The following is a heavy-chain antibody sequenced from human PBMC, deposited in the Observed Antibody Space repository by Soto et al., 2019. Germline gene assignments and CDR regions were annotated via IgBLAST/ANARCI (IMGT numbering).Heavy chain of an antibody. D-gene: IGHD7-27*01. Sequence: GALILSCAASGFTFSSYWMHWVRQAPGKGLVWVSRINRDGSSTSYADSVKGRFTISRDNAKNTLYLQMNSLRAEDTAVYYCARENNWGYAFDIWGQGTMVTVSS. CDR1: GFTFSSYW. V-gene: IGHV3-74*01. CDR3: ARENNWGYAFDI. J-gene: IGHJ3*02. CDR2: INRDGSST.